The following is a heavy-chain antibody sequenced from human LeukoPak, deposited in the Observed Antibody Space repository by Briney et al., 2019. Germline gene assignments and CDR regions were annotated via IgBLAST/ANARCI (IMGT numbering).Heavy chain of an antibody. D-gene: IGHD5-18*01. CDR1: GLSFSNYW. CDR3: ASGYTYVRLGDH. CDR2: TNLHGTTI. V-gene: IGHV3-74*01. Sequence: GGSLRLSCAVSGLSFSNYWMHWVRQAPGKGLVWVARTNLHGTTIDYADSVKGRFTISRDNAKNTLFLQMNSLRAEDTAVYYCASGYTYVRLGDHWGQGTLVTVSS. J-gene: IGHJ4*02.